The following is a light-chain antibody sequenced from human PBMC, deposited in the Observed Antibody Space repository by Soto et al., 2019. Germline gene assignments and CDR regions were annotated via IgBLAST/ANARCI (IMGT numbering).Light chain of an antibody. CDR2: EVS. CDR3: ISYAGSNNWV. J-gene: IGLJ3*02. Sequence: QSALTQPPSASGSPGQSVTISCTGTSSDVGGYNYVSWYQQHPGKAPKLMIYEVSKRPSGVPDRFSGSKSGNTASLTVSGLQADDEADYYCISYAGSNNWVFGGGTKVTVL. V-gene: IGLV2-8*01. CDR1: SSDVGGYNY.